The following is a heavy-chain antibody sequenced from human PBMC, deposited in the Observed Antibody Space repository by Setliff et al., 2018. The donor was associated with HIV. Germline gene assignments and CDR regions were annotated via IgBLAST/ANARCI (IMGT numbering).Heavy chain of an antibody. V-gene: IGHV4-59*11. J-gene: IGHJ4*02. CDR2: ISYSGST. Sequence: SETLSLTCIVSGASFTDHYWSWIRQPPGRGLEWIGYISYSGSTKYNPSLKSRVTISADTSKSQVSLKLDSVTAADTAVYYCARGGSIAARQLDYWGQGTLVTVSS. CDR3: ARGGSIAARQLDY. CDR1: GASFTDHY. D-gene: IGHD6-6*01.